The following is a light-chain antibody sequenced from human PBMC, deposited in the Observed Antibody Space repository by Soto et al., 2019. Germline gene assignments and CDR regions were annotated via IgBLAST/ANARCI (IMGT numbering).Light chain of an antibody. CDR3: QQYNNWPST. CDR1: QSVSSN. Sequence: EIVMTQSPATLSVSPGERATLSCRASQSVSSNLAWYQQKPGQAPRLLIYGASTRATGIPARFSGSGSGTEFILTISGLQSEDFAVYYCQQYNNWPSTFGQGTKVVIK. J-gene: IGKJ1*01. CDR2: GAS. V-gene: IGKV3-15*01.